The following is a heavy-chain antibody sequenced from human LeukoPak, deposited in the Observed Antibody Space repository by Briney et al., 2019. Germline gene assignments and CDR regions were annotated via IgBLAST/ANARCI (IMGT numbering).Heavy chain of an antibody. CDR3: AKDYQASFYYGSGSYRYFDY. CDR1: GFTFNHYG. D-gene: IGHD3-10*01. V-gene: IGHV3-30*02. CDR2: IRYDGSNK. J-gene: IGHJ4*02. Sequence: PGGSLRLSCAASGFTFNHYGMSWVRQAPGKGLEWVAFIRYDGSNKYYADSVKGRFTISRDNSKNTLYLQMNSLRAEDTAVFYCAKDYQASFYYGSGSYRYFDYWGQGTLVTVSS.